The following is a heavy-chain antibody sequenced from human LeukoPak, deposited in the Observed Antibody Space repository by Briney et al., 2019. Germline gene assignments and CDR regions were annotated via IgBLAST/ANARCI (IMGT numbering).Heavy chain of an antibody. CDR1: GGSISTNNYH. CDR2: IYFSGTT. Sequence: SETLTLTCTVSGGSISTNNYHWGWIRQSPGKGLEWIGNIYFSGTTSYNPSLHSRVVISADTSKNQFSLNLHSVIATDTAVYYCVRRSQKRWFGERVDWFDPWGRGTLVVVSS. CDR3: VRRSQKRWFGERVDWFDP. D-gene: IGHD3-10*01. J-gene: IGHJ5*02. V-gene: IGHV4-39*01.